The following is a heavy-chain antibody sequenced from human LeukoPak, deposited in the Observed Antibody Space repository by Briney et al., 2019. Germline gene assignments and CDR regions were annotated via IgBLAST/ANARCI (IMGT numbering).Heavy chain of an antibody. V-gene: IGHV3-21*04. CDR1: GFTFSSYS. CDR3: ARGYSSSAHDAFDI. Sequence: PGGSLSLSCAAAGFTFSSYSMNWVRQARGKGMEWVSSISSSSSYIYYADSVKGRFTISRDNAKNSLYLQMNSLRAEDTAVYYCARGYSSSAHDAFDIWGQGTMVTVSS. CDR2: ISSSSSYI. D-gene: IGHD6-6*01. J-gene: IGHJ3*02.